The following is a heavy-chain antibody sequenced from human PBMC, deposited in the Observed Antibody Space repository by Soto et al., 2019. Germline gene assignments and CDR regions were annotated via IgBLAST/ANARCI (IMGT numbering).Heavy chain of an antibody. D-gene: IGHD6-13*01. CDR2: IIPIFGTA. V-gene: IGHV1-69*13. J-gene: IGHJ6*02. CDR3: ARFGYSSSWYVAYYYYGMDV. Sequence: SVKVSCKASGGTFSSYAISWVRQAPGQGLEWMGGIIPIFGTANYAQKFQGRVTITADESTSTAYMELSSLRSEDTAVYYCARFGYSSSWYVAYYYYGMDVWGQGTTVTVS. CDR1: GGTFSSYA.